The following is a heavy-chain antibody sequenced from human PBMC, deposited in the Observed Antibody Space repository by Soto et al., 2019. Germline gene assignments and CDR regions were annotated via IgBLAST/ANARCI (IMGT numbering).Heavy chain of an antibody. CDR3: ASGWFGEFVYYFDY. V-gene: IGHV1-18*01. D-gene: IGHD3-10*01. CDR1: GYTFTSYA. CDR2: ISAYNGNT. Sequence: QVQLVQSGAEVKKPGASVKVSCKASGYTFTSYAISWVRQAPGQGLEWMGWISAYNGNTNYAQKLQGRVTMTTDTPTSTAYMELRSLGSDDTAVYYCASGWFGEFVYYFDYWGQGTLVTVSS. J-gene: IGHJ4*02.